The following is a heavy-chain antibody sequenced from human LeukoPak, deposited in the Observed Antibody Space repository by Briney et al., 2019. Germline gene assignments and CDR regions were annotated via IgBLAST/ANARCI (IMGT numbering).Heavy chain of an antibody. CDR3: ARGNSVNRYFYALDV. Sequence: SGGSLRLSCSASGFTFSSYAMYWVRQAPGKGLEWLAGITSDGNKKFHSDSVKGRFTISRDNFRNTLYLQMNSLRLEDTAVYYCARGNSVNRYFYALDVWGQGTTVTVSS. CDR2: ITSDGNKK. CDR1: GFTFSSYA. D-gene: IGHD4-23*01. V-gene: IGHV3-30-3*01. J-gene: IGHJ6*02.